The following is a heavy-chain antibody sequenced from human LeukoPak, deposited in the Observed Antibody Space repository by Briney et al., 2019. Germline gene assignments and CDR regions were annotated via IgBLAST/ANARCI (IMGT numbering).Heavy chain of an antibody. D-gene: IGHD4-23*01. CDR2: ISWNSGSI. J-gene: IGHJ1*01. CDR1: GFTFDDYA. V-gene: IGHV3-9*01. Sequence: PGRSLRLSCEASGFTFDDYAMHWVRQAPGKGLEWVPGISWNSGSIGYADSVKGRFTISRDNAKNSLYLQMNSLRAEDTALYYCAKDRYGGNSGYFQHWGQGTLVTVSS. CDR3: AKDRYGGNSGYFQH.